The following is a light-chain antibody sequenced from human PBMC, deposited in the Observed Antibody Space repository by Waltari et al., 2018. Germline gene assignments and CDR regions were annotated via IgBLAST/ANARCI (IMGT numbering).Light chain of an antibody. J-gene: IGKJ2*01. Sequence: EIVLTQSPGTLSLSPGERATLHCRASQSVSSSYLAWYQQKPGQAPRLLIYGASSRATGIPDRFSGSGSGTDFTLTISRLEPEDFAVYYCQQYGSSRGYTFGQGTKLEIK. CDR2: GAS. V-gene: IGKV3-20*01. CDR1: QSVSSSY. CDR3: QQYGSSRGYT.